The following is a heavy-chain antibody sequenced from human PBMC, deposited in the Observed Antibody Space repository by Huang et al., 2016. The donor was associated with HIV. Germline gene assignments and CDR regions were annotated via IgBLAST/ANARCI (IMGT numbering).Heavy chain of an antibody. D-gene: IGHD4-17*01. Sequence: QVQLVQSGAEVKTPGSSVKVSCKASGGTFSKYAIRWVRQAPGQGLEWMGGISPMCGTPNYARKFQGRVTITADDATSTTYVEVSSLRSEDTALYYCARGQLGSYGDYDVLYWGQGTLVTVSS. CDR3: ARGQLGSYGDYDVLY. V-gene: IGHV1-69*13. CDR2: ISPMCGTP. J-gene: IGHJ4*02. CDR1: GGTFSKYA.